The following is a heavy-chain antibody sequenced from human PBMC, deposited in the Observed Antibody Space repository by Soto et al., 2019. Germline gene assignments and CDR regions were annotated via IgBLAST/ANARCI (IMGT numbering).Heavy chain of an antibody. CDR2: IYSGGST. CDR1: GFTVSSNY. J-gene: IGHJ4*02. CDR3: ARDRTGRGLFDY. Sequence: LRLSCAASGFTVSSNYMSWVRQAPGKGLEWVSVIYSGGSTYYADSVKGRFTISRDNSKNTLYLQMNSLRAEDTAVYYCARDRTGRGLFDYWGQGTLVTVSS. D-gene: IGHD4-17*01. V-gene: IGHV3-53*01.